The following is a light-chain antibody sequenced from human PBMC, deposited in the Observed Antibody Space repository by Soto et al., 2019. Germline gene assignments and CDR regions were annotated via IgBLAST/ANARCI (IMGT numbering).Light chain of an antibody. V-gene: IGLV2-14*01. J-gene: IGLJ2*01. Sequence: QSALTQPASVSGSPGQSITISCTGTSSDVGGYNSVSWYQQHPGEAPKLMIYDVSYRPSGVSSRFSGSKYGNTASLIISGLRAEDEADYYCSSCATTNTRVFGGGTKVTVL. CDR3: SSCATTNTRV. CDR2: DVS. CDR1: SSDVGGYNS.